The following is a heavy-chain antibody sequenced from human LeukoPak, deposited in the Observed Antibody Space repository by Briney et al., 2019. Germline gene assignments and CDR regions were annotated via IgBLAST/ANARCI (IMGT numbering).Heavy chain of an antibody. CDR1: GFTFSSYS. J-gene: IGHJ4*02. Sequence: GGSLRLSCAASGFTFSSYSMNWVRQAPGKGLEWVSSISSSSSYIYYADSVKGRFTISRDNAKNSLYLQMNSLRAEDTAVYYCAKPAVYDFWTGYYIDYWGQGTLVTVSS. D-gene: IGHD3-3*01. CDR2: ISSSSSYI. CDR3: AKPAVYDFWTGYYIDY. V-gene: IGHV3-21*01.